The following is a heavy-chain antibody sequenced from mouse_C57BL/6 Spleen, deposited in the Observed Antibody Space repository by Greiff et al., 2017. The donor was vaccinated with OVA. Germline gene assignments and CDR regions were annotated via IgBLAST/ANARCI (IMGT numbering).Heavy chain of an antibody. V-gene: IGHV1-19*01. CDR3: ARDGYYVGYAMDY. Sequence: VQLQQSGPVLVKPGASVKMSCKASGYTFTDYYMNWVKQSHGKSLEWIGVINPYNGGTSYNQKFKGKATLTVDKSSSTAYMELNSLTSEDSAVYYCARDGYYVGYAMDYWGQGTSVTVSS. CDR1: GYTFTDYY. D-gene: IGHD2-3*01. J-gene: IGHJ4*01. CDR2: INPYNGGT.